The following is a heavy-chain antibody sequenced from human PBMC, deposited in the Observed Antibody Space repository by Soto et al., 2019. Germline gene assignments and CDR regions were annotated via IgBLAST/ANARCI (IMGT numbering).Heavy chain of an antibody. CDR3: ARRGSGHTFDY. D-gene: IGHD3-10*01. CDR1: GASISRGGFH. Sequence: SETLSLTCGVTGASISRGGFHWGWIRQPPGQGLEWIGSLYSGSTYYNPSLKSRVTISADTSKNEFSLRLTSVTAADTAVYYCARRGSGHTFDYWGQEPWSPSPQ. CDR2: LYSGST. V-gene: IGHV4-39*01. J-gene: IGHJ4*01.